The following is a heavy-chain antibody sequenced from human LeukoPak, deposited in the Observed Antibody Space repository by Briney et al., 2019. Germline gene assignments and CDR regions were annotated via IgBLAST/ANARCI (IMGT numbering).Heavy chain of an antibody. D-gene: IGHD6-13*01. V-gene: IGHV3-48*03. CDR3: ARADSSSWFDY. CDR2: ITSSASTT. Sequence: PGRSLRLSCAASGFTFSSYETNWVRQAPGKGLEWISYITSSASTTYYADSVKGRFTISRDNAKNSLYLQMNSLRADDTAVYYCARADSSSWFDYWGQGVLVTVSS. CDR1: GFTFSSYE. J-gene: IGHJ4*02.